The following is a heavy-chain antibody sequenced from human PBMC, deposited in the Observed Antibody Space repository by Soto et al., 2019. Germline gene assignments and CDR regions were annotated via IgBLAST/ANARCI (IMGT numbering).Heavy chain of an antibody. V-gene: IGHV4-4*02. CDR2: IYHSGST. CDR3: ARGHVDSRGYSNALDY. CDR1: GGSISSSNW. Sequence: SETLSLTCAVSGGSISSSNWWSWVRQPPGKGLEWIGEIYHSGSTNYNPSLKSRVTISVDKSKNQFSLILNSVTIADSAMYYCARGHVDSRGYSNALDYWGQGIQVTVPS. D-gene: IGHD3-22*01. J-gene: IGHJ4*02.